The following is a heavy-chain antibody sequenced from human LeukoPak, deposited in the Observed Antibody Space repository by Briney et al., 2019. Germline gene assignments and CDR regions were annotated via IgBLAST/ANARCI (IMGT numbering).Heavy chain of an antibody. CDR2: ISYDGSNK. CDR3: AKDRSGYSSSLDAFDI. V-gene: IGHV3-30*18. CDR1: GFTFSSYG. Sequence: GRSLRLSCAASGFTFSSYGMHWVRQAPGKGLEWVAVISYDGSNKYYADSVKGRFTISRDNSKNTLYLQMNSLRAEDTAVYYCAKDRSGYSSSLDAFDIWGQGTMVTVSS. J-gene: IGHJ3*02. D-gene: IGHD6-13*01.